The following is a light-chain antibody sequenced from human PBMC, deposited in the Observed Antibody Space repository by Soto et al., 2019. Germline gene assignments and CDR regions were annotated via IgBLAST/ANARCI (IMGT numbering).Light chain of an antibody. Sequence: DNQLTQSPSSLSAYLGGRVTITCRASLTTSVYLNWYQHKPGKAPRLLIYAASNLQSGVPSRFRGSGSGTEFTLTISSLQAEDFATYYCQQSYTAPPTFGQGTNVE. CDR2: AAS. CDR1: LTTSVY. V-gene: IGKV1-39*01. J-gene: IGKJ1*01. CDR3: QQSYTAPPT.